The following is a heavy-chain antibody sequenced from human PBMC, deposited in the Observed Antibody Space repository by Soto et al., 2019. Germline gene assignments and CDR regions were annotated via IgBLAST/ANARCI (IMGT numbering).Heavy chain of an antibody. V-gene: IGHV1-18*01. CDR1: GYTFTSYG. Sequence: ASVKVSCKASGYTFTSYGISWVRQAPGQGLEWMGWISAYNGNTNYAQKLQGRVTMTTDTSTSTAYMELRSLRSDDTAVYYCAREGNYYDSSGYYSSPFDYWGQGTLVTVSS. CDR3: AREGNYYDSSGYYSSPFDY. CDR2: ISAYNGNT. J-gene: IGHJ4*02. D-gene: IGHD3-22*01.